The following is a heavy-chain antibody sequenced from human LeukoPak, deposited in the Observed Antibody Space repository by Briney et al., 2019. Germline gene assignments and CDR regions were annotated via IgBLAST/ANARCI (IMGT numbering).Heavy chain of an antibody. Sequence: SQTPSLTCAISGDSVSSNSATWNWIRQSPSRGLEWLGRTYYRSKWCSDYALSVKSRITINPDTSKNQFSLQLNSVTPEDTAVYYCASTSPSRGSYWGQGTLVTVSS. CDR1: GDSVSSNSAT. CDR2: TYYRSKWCS. CDR3: ASTSPSRGSY. V-gene: IGHV6-1*01. J-gene: IGHJ4*02. D-gene: IGHD1-26*01.